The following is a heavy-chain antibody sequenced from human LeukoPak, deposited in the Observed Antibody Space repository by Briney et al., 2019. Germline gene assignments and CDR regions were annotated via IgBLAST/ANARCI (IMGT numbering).Heavy chain of an antibody. V-gene: IGHV4-34*01. D-gene: IGHD3-22*01. CDR3: ARVTGYMIEDYFNY. J-gene: IGHJ4*02. CDR2: INHSGST. CDR1: GGSFSGYY. Sequence: PSETLSLTCAVYGGSFSGYYWSWIRQPPGKGLEWIGEINHSGSTNYNPSLKSRVTISVETSKNQFSLKLSSVTAADTAVYYCARVTGYMIEDYFNYWGQGTLVTVSS.